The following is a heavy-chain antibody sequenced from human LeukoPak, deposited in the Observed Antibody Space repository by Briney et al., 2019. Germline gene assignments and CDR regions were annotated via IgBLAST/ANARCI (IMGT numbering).Heavy chain of an antibody. J-gene: IGHJ6*03. V-gene: IGHV3-43D*03. Sequence: GGSLRLSCAASGFTFSTYAMHWVRQAPGKGLEWVSLISWDGGSTYYADSVKGRFTISRDNSKNSLYLQMNSLRAEDTALYYCAKGGVPYYYYMDVWGKGTTVTVSS. D-gene: IGHD3-3*01. CDR3: AKGGVPYYYYMDV. CDR1: GFTFSTYA. CDR2: ISWDGGST.